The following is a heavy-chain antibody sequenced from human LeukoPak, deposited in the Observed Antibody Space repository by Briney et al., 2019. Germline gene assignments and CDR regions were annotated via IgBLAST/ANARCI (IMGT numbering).Heavy chain of an antibody. Sequence: GGSLRLSCAASGFTLSRSYMNWVRQAPGKGLEWVSVIYSSGSTYYADSVKGRFTISRDNSKNTLYLQMNSLRAEDTAVYYCAKSLEGFLEWLDYWGQGTLVTVSS. CDR1: GFTLSRSY. D-gene: IGHD3-3*01. V-gene: IGHV3-53*01. CDR3: AKSLEGFLEWLDY. J-gene: IGHJ4*02. CDR2: IYSSGST.